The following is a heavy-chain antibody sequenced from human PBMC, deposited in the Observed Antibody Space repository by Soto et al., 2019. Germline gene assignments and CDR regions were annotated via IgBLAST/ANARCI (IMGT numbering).Heavy chain of an antibody. CDR1: GFTFSSYA. D-gene: IGHD3-22*01. J-gene: IGHJ5*02. Sequence: PGGSLRLSCAASGFTFSSYAMSWVRQAPGKGLEWVSGISGGGGDTYYAESVKGRFTISRDNSKNTLFLQMNSLRAEDTAVYYCSKEGHTSLYSYSKDPWGQGTLVTVSS. CDR3: SKEGHTSLYSYSKDP. V-gene: IGHV3-23*01. CDR2: ISGGGGDT.